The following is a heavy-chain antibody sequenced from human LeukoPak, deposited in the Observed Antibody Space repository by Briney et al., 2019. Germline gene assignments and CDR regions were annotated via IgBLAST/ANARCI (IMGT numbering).Heavy chain of an antibody. D-gene: IGHD1-26*01. Sequence: GGSLRLSCATSAFSFNTYGMHWVRQAPGKGLQWVAFIRYNGNDQYYADSVKGRFTISRDNSKNTLYLQMNSLRAEDTAVYYCAKDRRATQPQTPDYWGQGTLVTVSS. CDR1: AFSFNTYG. CDR2: IRYNGNDQ. V-gene: IGHV3-30*02. CDR3: AKDRRATQPQTPDY. J-gene: IGHJ4*02.